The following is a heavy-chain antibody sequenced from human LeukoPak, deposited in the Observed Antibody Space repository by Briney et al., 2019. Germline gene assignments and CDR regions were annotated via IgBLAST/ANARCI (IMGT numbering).Heavy chain of an antibody. CDR1: GFTFDDYG. CDR3: ARERGYYDNSGYLPTTYFQH. CDR2: INWNGGST. J-gene: IGHJ1*01. D-gene: IGHD3-22*01. Sequence: GGSLRLSCAASGFTFDDYGMSWVRQAPGKGLEWVSGINWNGGSTGYADSVKGRFTISRGNAKSSLFLQLNSLRAEDTAVYYCARERGYYDNSGYLPTTYFQHWGQGTLVTVSS. V-gene: IGHV3-20*04.